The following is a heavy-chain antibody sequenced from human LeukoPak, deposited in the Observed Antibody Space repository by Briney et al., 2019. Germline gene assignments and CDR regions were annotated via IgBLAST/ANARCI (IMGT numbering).Heavy chain of an antibody. CDR3: ATHTGGYNYWWFDI. D-gene: IGHD5-24*01. CDR2: IIPVYGTA. CDR1: VCTFSNYP. Sequence: ASVTVSFKSSVCTFSNYPIIWVRLAPGRGLECLGGIIPVYGTANYAQMFHGRITLTAQESTATAYMELRRLTSDDTAMYFCATHTGGYNYWWFDIWGQGTLVTVSS. J-gene: IGHJ5*02. V-gene: IGHV1-69*13.